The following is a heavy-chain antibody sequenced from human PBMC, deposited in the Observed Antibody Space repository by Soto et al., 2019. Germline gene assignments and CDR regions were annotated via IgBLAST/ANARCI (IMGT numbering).Heavy chain of an antibody. D-gene: IGHD3-22*01. Sequence: ASVKVSCKXSGYTFTGYYMHWVRQAPGQGLEWMGWINPNSGGTNYAQKFQGRVTMTRDTSISTAYMELSRLRSDDTAVYYCARGHYYHSSGYRPNYYYYYGMDVWGQGTTVTVSS. J-gene: IGHJ6*02. CDR3: ARGHYYHSSGYRPNYYYYYGMDV. CDR1: GYTFTGYY. CDR2: INPNSGGT. V-gene: IGHV1-2*02.